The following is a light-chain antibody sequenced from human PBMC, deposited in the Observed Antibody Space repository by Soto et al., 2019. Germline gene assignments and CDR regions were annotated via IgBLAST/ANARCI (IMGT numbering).Light chain of an antibody. Sequence: QSALTQPPSASGSPGQSVTISCTGTSSDVGGYNYVSWYQQHPGNAPKLMIYEVSKRPSGVPDRVSGSKSGNTASMPVSGLQAVDEADYYCSSYAGSNNLVFGGGTKLTVL. V-gene: IGLV2-8*01. CDR1: SSDVGGYNY. CDR3: SSYAGSNNLV. J-gene: IGLJ2*01. CDR2: EVS.